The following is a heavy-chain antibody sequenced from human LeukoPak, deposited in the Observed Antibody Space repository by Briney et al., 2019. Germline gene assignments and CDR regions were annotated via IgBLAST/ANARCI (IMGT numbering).Heavy chain of an antibody. D-gene: IGHD5-12*01. Sequence: SETLSLTCTVSGGSISSGGYYWSWIRQPAGKGLEWIGGIYTSGSTNYNPSLKSRVTMSVDTSKNQFSLKLSSVTAADTAVYYCARASGYDRDFDYWGQGTLVTVSS. CDR2: IYTSGST. CDR3: ARASGYDRDFDY. J-gene: IGHJ4*02. V-gene: IGHV4-61*02. CDR1: GGSISSGGYY.